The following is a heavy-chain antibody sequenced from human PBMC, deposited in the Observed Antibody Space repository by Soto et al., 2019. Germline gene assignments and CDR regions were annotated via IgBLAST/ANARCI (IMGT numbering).Heavy chain of an antibody. Sequence: SETLSLTGTVSGGDISSGYYYWAWIRQAPGKGLEWIASIYYGGSTFYNSSLESRVTISVDMSKNLFSLKLTSVTATDTAVYFCTGHPRLRAAVEGFDHSGQGTLVTVSS. V-gene: IGHV4-39*01. CDR1: GGDISSGYYY. CDR2: IYYGGST. CDR3: TGHPRLRAAVEGFDH. J-gene: IGHJ5*02. D-gene: IGHD6-13*01.